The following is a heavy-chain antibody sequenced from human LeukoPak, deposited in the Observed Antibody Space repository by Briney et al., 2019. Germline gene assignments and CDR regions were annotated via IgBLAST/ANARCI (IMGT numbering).Heavy chain of an antibody. CDR3: ATYTSVIAAAGTGDAFDI. J-gene: IGHJ3*02. CDR1: GYTFTSYA. CDR2: INTNTGNP. V-gene: IGHV7-4-1*02. D-gene: IGHD6-13*01. Sequence: ASVKVSCKASGYTFTSYAMNWVRQAPGQGLEWMGWINTNTGNPTYAQGFTGRFVFSLDTSVSTAYLQISSLKAEDTAVYYCATYTSVIAAAGTGDAFDIWGQGTMVTVSS.